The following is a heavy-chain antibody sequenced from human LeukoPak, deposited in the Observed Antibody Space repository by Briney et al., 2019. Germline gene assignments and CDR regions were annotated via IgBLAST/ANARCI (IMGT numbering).Heavy chain of an antibody. Sequence: SETLSLTCAVYGGSFGNHYCSWIRQPPGKGLEWIGEINHSGITNYNPSLKSRVTISVDTSKNQFSLKLSSVTAADTAVYYCASLVTYSSSWYTPDYWGQGTLVTVSS. CDR3: ASLVTYSSSWYTPDY. V-gene: IGHV4-34*01. CDR2: INHSGIT. CDR1: GGSFGNHY. D-gene: IGHD6-13*01. J-gene: IGHJ4*02.